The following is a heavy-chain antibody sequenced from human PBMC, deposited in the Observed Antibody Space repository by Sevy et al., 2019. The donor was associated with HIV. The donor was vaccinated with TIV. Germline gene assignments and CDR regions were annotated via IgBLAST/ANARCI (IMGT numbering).Heavy chain of an antibody. Sequence: GGSLRLSCAASGFTFNFYAMTWVRQAPGKGLEWVSSITGSGSSTYYADSVKGRFTISRDNSKNTLYLQMNSLRAEDTAVYYCAKEHDYSWFDPWGQGTLVTVSS. D-gene: IGHD5-12*01. CDR2: ITGSGSST. CDR3: AKEHDYSWFDP. V-gene: IGHV3-23*01. CDR1: GFTFNFYA. J-gene: IGHJ5*02.